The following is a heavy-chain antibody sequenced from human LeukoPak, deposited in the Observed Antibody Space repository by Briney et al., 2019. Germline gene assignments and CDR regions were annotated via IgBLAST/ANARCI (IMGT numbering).Heavy chain of an antibody. CDR3: ARDPPDY. CDR2: ISSGSSTI. Sequence: GGSLRLSRAASGFTFSSYSMNWVRQAPGKGLEWVSYISSGSSTIYYADSVKGRFTISRDNAKNSLYLQMNSLRAEDTAVYYCARDPPDYWGQGTLATVSS. CDR1: GFTFSSYS. J-gene: IGHJ4*02. V-gene: IGHV3-48*04.